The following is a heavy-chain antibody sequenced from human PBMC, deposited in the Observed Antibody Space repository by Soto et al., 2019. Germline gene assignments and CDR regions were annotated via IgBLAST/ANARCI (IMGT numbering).Heavy chain of an antibody. J-gene: IGHJ4*02. CDR3: ARDPIGPGIFDY. CDR1: GFTFSSYA. V-gene: IGHV3-30-3*01. Sequence: QVQLVESGGGVVQPGRSLRLSCAASGFTFSSYAMHWVRQAPGKGLEWVAVISYDGSNKYYADSVKGRFTISRDNSKNTLYLQMNSLRAEDTAVYYCARDPIGPGIFDYWGQGTLVTVSS. D-gene: IGHD1-26*01. CDR2: ISYDGSNK.